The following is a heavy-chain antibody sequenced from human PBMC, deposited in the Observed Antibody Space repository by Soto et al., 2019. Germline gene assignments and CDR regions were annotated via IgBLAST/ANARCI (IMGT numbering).Heavy chain of an antibody. CDR2: ISSDGSNK. V-gene: IGHV3-30*18. J-gene: IGHJ6*02. D-gene: IGHD3-9*01. CDR1: GFTFSRYG. CDR3: AKDWANYDILTGYYYYYGMDV. Sequence: PGGALRLSCADSGFTFSRYGMHWFRQAPVNVPEWVAVISSDGSNKYYADSVKGRFTISRDNSKNTLYLQMNSLRAEDTAVYYCAKDWANYDILTGYYYYYGMDVWGQATTVTVSS.